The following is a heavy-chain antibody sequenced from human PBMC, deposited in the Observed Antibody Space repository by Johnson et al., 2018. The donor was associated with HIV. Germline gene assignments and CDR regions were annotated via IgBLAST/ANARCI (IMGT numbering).Heavy chain of an antibody. CDR2: ISYDGSNN. J-gene: IGHJ3*01. Sequence: VQLVESGGGVVQPGRSLRLSCAASGFTFSSYAIHWVRQAPGKGLQWVAIISYDGSNNYYADSVKGRFTISRDNSKNTLYLQMTSLRQDDTAVYSCYCTEHFGAGSESKGTFDAWGQGTMVTVSS. V-gene: IGHV3-30*04. D-gene: IGHD3-10*01. CDR1: GFTFSSYA. CDR3: YCTEHFGAGSESKGTFDA.